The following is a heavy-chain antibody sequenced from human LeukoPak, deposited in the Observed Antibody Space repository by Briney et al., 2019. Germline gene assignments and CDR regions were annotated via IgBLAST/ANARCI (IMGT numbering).Heavy chain of an antibody. V-gene: IGHV4-61*01. CDR3: ARDRVRGNSNPYFDY. J-gene: IGHJ4*02. Sequence: SETLSLTCTVSGGSVNSGTYYWNWIRQPPGKGLEWIGYIYYSGSTNYNPPLKSRVTISVDTSKNQFSLKLSSVTAADTAVYYCARDRVRGNSNPYFDYWGQGTLVTVSS. CDR1: GGSVNSGTYY. D-gene: IGHD4-11*01. CDR2: IYYSGST.